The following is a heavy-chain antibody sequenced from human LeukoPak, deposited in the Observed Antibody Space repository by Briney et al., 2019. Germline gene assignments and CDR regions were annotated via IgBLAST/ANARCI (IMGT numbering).Heavy chain of an antibody. CDR2: ISNSGTYT. V-gene: IGHV3-11*03. Sequence: PGGSLRLSCAASGFTFSDYYMSWIRQAPGKGLERVSYISNSGTYTNYADSVRGRFTISRDNARTALYLQLDSLRAEDPPGYYCARYVIGASGRGGGKDYWGQGTLVTVSS. D-gene: IGHD3-16*02. CDR3: ARYVIGASGRGGGKDY. CDR1: GFTFSDYY. J-gene: IGHJ4*02.